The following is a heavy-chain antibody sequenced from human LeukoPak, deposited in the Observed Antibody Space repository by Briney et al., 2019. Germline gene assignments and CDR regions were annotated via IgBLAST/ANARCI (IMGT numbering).Heavy chain of an antibody. Sequence: SETLSLTCTVSGGSLSSYYWGWIRQPPGKGLEWIGSIYYSGSTYYNPSLKSRVTISVDTSKNQFSLKLSSVTAADTAVYYCARSGLLWFGELPIEDWGQGTLVTVSS. CDR1: GGSLSSYY. CDR3: ARSGLLWFGELPIED. CDR2: IYYSGST. D-gene: IGHD3-10*01. J-gene: IGHJ4*02. V-gene: IGHV4-39*01.